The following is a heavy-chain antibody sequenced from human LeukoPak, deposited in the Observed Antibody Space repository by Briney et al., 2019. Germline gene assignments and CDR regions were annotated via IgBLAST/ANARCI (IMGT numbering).Heavy chain of an antibody. Sequence: SETLSLTCAVYGGSFSAYYWSWIRQSPGKGLQWIAEVNHRGDTNYNPSVKGRVTISVDTSKNQFSLKLSSVTAADTAVYYCAGGGMTPDYWGQGTLVTVSS. J-gene: IGHJ4*02. D-gene: IGHD2-15*01. CDR1: GGSFSAYY. CDR2: VNHRGDT. V-gene: IGHV4-34*01. CDR3: AGGGMTPDY.